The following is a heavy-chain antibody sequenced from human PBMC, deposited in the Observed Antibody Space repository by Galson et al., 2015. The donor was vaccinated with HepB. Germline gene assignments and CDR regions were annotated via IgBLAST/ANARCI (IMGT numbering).Heavy chain of an antibody. CDR3: ATDRYSNYLDAFDI. CDR2: FDPEDGET. D-gene: IGHD4-11*01. V-gene: IGHV1-24*01. CDR1: GYTLTELS. J-gene: IGHJ3*02. Sequence: SVKVSCKVSGYTLTELSMHWVRQAPGKGLEWMGGFDPEDGETIYAQKFQGRVTMTEDTSTDTAYMELSSLRSEDTAVYYCATDRYSNYLDAFDIWGQGTMVTVSS.